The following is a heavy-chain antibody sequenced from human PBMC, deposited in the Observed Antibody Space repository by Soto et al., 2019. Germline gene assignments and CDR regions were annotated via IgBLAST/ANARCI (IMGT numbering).Heavy chain of an antibody. V-gene: IGHV3-23*01. CDR3: ANGGYCSGGSCYLLDY. D-gene: IGHD2-15*01. CDR2: ISGSGGST. Sequence: EVQLLESGGGLVQPGGSLRLSCAASGFTFSSYAMSWVRQAPGKGLEWVSAISGSGGSTYYADSVKGRFTISRDNSKNTLYLQMNSLRAEDTAVYYCANGGYCSGGSCYLLDYWGQGTLVTVSS. CDR1: GFTFSSYA. J-gene: IGHJ4*02.